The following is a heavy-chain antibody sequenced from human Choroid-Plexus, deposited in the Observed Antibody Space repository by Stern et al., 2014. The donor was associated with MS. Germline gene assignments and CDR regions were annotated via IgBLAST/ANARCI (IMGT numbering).Heavy chain of an antibody. CDR2: ISGRGGRT. J-gene: IGHJ1*01. Sequence: EDQLVESGGGLVQPGGSLRLSCAASGFSFSTYAMSWVRQTPGKGLQWVSVISGRGGRTFNSDSVKHGFTIARDNSENTLYLQMDSLRADDTAVYYCAKWPHHIAVAGTRYFQHWGQGTLVTVSS. D-gene: IGHD6-19*01. CDR3: AKWPHHIAVAGTRYFQH. V-gene: IGHV3-23*04. CDR1: GFSFSTYA.